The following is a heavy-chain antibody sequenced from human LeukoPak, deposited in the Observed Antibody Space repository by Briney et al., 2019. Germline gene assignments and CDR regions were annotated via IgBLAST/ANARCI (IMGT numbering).Heavy chain of an antibody. V-gene: IGHV3-23*01. D-gene: IGHD6-13*01. CDR1: GFTFSSYA. J-gene: IGHJ4*02. Sequence: SGGSLRLSCAASGFTFSSYAVTWVRQAPGKGLEWVSAITSGGTTYYADSVKGRFTISRDNSKNTLYLQMNSLRAEDTAVYYCAKESRAYSSSWTDYWGQGTLVTVSS. CDR3: AKESRAYSSSWTDY. CDR2: ITSGGTT.